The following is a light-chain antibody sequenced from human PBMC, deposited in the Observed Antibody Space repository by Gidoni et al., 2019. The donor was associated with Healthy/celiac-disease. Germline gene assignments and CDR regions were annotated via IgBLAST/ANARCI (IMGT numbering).Light chain of an antibody. J-gene: IGKJ2*01. CDR2: KPA. CDR1: QSISSW. CDR3: QQHGA. Sequence: DIQMTQSPSTLSASVGDRVTITCRASQSISSWLAWDQQKPGKAPKLLIYKPASLESVVPSRSSGSGSGTEFTLTISSLQADDFAKYYCQQHGAFXQXTKLXIK. V-gene: IGKV1-5*03.